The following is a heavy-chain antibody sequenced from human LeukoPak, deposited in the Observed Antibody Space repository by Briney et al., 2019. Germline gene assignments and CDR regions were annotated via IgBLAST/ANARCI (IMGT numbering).Heavy chain of an antibody. CDR3: ARDPGGYCSSTSCYGTLEDYYYGMDV. D-gene: IGHD2-2*01. J-gene: IGHJ6*02. CDR2: ISYNGRST. CDR1: GFTFSTYD. V-gene: IGHV3-64*04. Sequence: PGGSLRLSCSASGFTFSTYDMHWVRQAPGKGLEYLSAISYNGRSTFYADSVKGRFTISRHNSKNTLYLQMNSLRAEDTAVYYCARDPGGYCSSTSCYGTLEDYYYGMDVWGQGTTVTVSS.